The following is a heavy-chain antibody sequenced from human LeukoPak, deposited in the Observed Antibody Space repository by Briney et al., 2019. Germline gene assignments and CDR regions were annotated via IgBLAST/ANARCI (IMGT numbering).Heavy chain of an antibody. CDR3: ARGLHGWYFDL. CDR2: IYYSGST. D-gene: IGHD5-18*01. Sequence: SETLSLTCTVSGGSISSYYWSWLRQPPGKGLEWIGYIYYSGSTDYNPSLKSRVTISVDTSKNQFSLRLSSVIAADTAVYYCARGLHGWYFDLWGRGTLVTVSS. CDR1: GGSISSYY. J-gene: IGHJ2*01. V-gene: IGHV4-59*01.